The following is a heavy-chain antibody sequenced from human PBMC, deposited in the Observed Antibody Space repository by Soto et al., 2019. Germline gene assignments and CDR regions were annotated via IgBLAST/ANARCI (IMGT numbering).Heavy chain of an antibody. J-gene: IGHJ4*02. V-gene: IGHV1-3*01. CDR1: GYTFTSYA. CDR3: ATGKSNYYGSGSYEDY. CDR2: FNPGNGKT. D-gene: IGHD3-10*01. Sequence: GASVKVSCKASGYTFTSYAMHWVRQAPGQRLEWMGWFNPGNGKTKYAQKFQGRVTMTRDTSTDTAYMELSSLRSEDTAVYYCATGKSNYYGSGSYEDYWGQGTLVTVSS.